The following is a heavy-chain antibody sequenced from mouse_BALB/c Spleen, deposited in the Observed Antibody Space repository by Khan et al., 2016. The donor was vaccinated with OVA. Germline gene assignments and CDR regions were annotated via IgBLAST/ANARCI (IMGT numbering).Heavy chain of an antibody. CDR3: ARQPYYHYNSMDF. CDR2: IWSDGST. J-gene: IGHJ4*01. V-gene: IGHV2-6-1*01. D-gene: IGHD2-10*01. CDR1: GFSLTNYG. Sequence: QVQLKQSGPGLVAPSQSLSITCTISGFSLTNYGVYWVRQPPGKGLEWLVVIWSDGSTTYNSAPKSRLTITKDNSQSQVFLRMNSLQTDDTTIYFCARQPYYHYNSMDFWGQGTSVTVSS.